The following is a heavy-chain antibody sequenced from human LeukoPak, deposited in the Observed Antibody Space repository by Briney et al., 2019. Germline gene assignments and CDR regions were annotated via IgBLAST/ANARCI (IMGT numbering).Heavy chain of an antibody. J-gene: IGHJ4*02. D-gene: IGHD3-10*01. CDR2: INPNSGGT. Sequence: ASVKVSCKASGYTFTGYYMHWVRQAPGQGLEWMGWINPNSGGTNYAQKFQGRVTMTRDTSISTAYMELSRLRSDDTAVYYCARSSLWFGESMGYFDYWGQGTLVTVSS. CDR3: ARSSLWFGESMGYFDY. CDR1: GYTFTGYY. V-gene: IGHV1-2*02.